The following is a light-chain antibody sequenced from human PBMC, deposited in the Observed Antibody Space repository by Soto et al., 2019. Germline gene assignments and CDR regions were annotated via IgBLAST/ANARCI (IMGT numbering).Light chain of an antibody. CDR2: QDT. CDR1: KLGETF. CDR3: QAWDNGVV. Sequence: SYELTQPSSVSVSPGQTVSITCSGDKLGETFASWYQQRPGQSPLLVIYQDTKRPSGIPERFSGSSFGNTATLTISETQALDEADYYCQAWDNGVVFGGGTKLTVL. J-gene: IGLJ2*01. V-gene: IGLV3-1*01.